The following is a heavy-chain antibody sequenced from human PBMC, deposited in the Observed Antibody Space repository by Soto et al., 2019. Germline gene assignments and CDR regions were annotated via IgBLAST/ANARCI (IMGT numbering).Heavy chain of an antibody. CDR2: IYHGGGT. CDR1: GASISSSNW. V-gene: IGHV4-4*02. D-gene: IGHD4-17*01. J-gene: IGHJ4*02. CDR3: ARGVRYGDYVY. Sequence: SETLSLTCAVSGASISSSNWCTCVRQPPGKGLEWIGEIYHGGGTNYNPSLKSRVTISVDKSKNQFSLHLSSVIAADTAVYFCARGVRYGDYVYWGQGTPVTVSS.